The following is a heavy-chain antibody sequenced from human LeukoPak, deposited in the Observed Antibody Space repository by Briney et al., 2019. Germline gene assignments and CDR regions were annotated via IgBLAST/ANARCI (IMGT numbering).Heavy chain of an antibody. CDR1: GGSVSSGSYS. Sequence: SETLSLTCTVSGGSVSSGSYSWTWIRQPPGKGLEWIGYIYYSGSTNYKPSLKSRVTISVDTSKNQFSLKLSSVTVADTAVYYCARRGGSGSSYCFDPWGQGTLVTVSS. CDR2: IYYSGST. V-gene: IGHV4-61*01. CDR3: ARRGGSGSSYCFDP. D-gene: IGHD1-26*01. J-gene: IGHJ5*02.